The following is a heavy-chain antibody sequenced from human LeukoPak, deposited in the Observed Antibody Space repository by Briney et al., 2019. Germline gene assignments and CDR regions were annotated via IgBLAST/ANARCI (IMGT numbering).Heavy chain of an antibody. J-gene: IGHJ4*02. CDR1: GFTFSSYG. D-gene: IGHD3-9*01. Sequence: GRALRLSCAASGFTFSSYGMHWVRQAPGKGLEWVALISNDGNKTYYADYVKGRSTISRDNSKNTLSLQMNSLRAEDTAVYYCARNWGDHFDWLHDYWGQGTLVTVSS. CDR2: ISNDGNKT. V-gene: IGHV3-30*03. CDR3: ARNWGDHFDWLHDY.